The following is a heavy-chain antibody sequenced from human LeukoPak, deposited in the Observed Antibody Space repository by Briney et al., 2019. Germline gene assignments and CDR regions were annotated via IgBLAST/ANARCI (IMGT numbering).Heavy chain of an antibody. CDR1: GGSISSGDYY. CDR2: IYYSGST. V-gene: IGHV4-30-4*08. CDR3: AKVSIGWFFDY. Sequence: SQTLSLTCTVSGGSISSGDYYWSWIRQPPGKGLEWIGYIYYSGSTYYNPSLKSRVTISVDTSKNQFSLKLSSVTAADTAVYYVAKVSIGWFFDYWAREPWSPSPQ. D-gene: IGHD6-19*01. J-gene: IGHJ4*02.